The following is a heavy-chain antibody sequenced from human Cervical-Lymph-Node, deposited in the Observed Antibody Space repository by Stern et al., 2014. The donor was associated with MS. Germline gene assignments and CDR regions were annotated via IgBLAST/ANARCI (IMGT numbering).Heavy chain of an antibody. V-gene: IGHV3-11*01. Sequence: VQLVESGGGVVKPGGSLRVSCAASGFTFSNFYMSWVRQAPGQGLEWVSCISSPGTTISYAASMKGRFTITRDNDKHSLYLQMNSLRAEDTAVYYCARDWRRSPNFAYWGQGTLVTVSS. CDR2: ISSPGTTI. J-gene: IGHJ4*02. CDR3: ARDWRRSPNFAY. D-gene: IGHD5-24*01. CDR1: GFTFSNFY.